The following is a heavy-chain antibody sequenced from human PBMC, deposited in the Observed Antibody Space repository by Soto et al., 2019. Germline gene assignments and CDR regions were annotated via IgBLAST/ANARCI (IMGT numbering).Heavy chain of an antibody. V-gene: IGHV3-53*02. CDR1: GFSVTTNY. J-gene: IGHJ6*02. CDR2: TFTGGST. D-gene: IGHD1-26*01. CDR3: AKKPPSSIQGWAFGMDV. Sequence: EVQLVETGGGLIQPGGSLRLSCLASGFSVTTNYIIWVRQPPGKVLEWVSTTFTGGSTHYADSVKGRFSISRDNSKNTVYLQMNNLRVEDTAVYYCAKKPPSSIQGWAFGMDVWGQGTTVSVSS.